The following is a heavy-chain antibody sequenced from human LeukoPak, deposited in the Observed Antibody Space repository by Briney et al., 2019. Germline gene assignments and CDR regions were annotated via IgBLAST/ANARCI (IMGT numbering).Heavy chain of an antibody. CDR2: ISAYNGNT. CDR3: AREFREAVAGIPYFDY. Sequence: ASVKASCKGCRYTFTSYGISWVRQAPGQGLEWMGWISAYNGNTNYPQKLQGRVTMTTDTSTSTAYMELRSLRSDDTAVYYCAREFREAVAGIPYFDYWGQGTLVTVSS. J-gene: IGHJ4*02. V-gene: IGHV1-18*01. D-gene: IGHD6-19*01. CDR1: RYTFTSYG.